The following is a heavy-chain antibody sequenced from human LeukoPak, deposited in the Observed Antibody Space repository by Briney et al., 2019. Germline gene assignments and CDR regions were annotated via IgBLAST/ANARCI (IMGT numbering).Heavy chain of an antibody. CDR1: GYNFSVYY. D-gene: IGHD2-15*01. Sequence: GASVTVSCKGSGYNFSVYYMHWVRQAPGQGLEWMGWMDPNSGDTIYAPKLQGRVSMTRDTSITTAYMELSSLTFDDSAMYYCATRGGLTPNTLAMWGHGTMVTVSS. CDR3: ATRGGLTPNTLAM. V-gene: IGHV1-2*02. CDR2: MDPNSGDT. J-gene: IGHJ3*01.